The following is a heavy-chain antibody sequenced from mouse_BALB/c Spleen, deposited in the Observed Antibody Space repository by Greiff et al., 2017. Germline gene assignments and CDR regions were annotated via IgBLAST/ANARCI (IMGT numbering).Heavy chain of an antibody. V-gene: IGHV5-12-2*01. CDR3: ARRGITKAMDY. J-gene: IGHJ4*01. CDR2: ISNGGGST. Sequence: EVMLVESGGGLVQPGGSLKLSCAASGFTFSSYTMSWVRQTPEKRLEWVAYISNGGGSTYYPDTVKGRFTISRDNAKNTLYLQMSSLKSEDTAMYYCARRGITKAMDYWGQGTSVTVSS. CDR1: GFTFSSYT. D-gene: IGHD2-4*01.